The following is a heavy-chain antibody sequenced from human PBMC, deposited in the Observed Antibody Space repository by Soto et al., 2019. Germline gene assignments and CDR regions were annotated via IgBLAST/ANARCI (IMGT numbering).Heavy chain of an antibody. CDR2: VSGSGGGT. CDR3: AKPVNTALVTGGNFDY. J-gene: IGHJ4*02. V-gene: IGHV3-23*01. Sequence: EVQLLESGGGLVQPGGSLRLSCAASGFTFSNYAMSWVRQAPGKGLEWVSAVSGSGGGTDYADSVKGRFTISRDNSKNTPYLQKNSLRTEDTAVYYCAKPVNTALVTGGNFDYWGQGTLVTVSS. D-gene: IGHD5-18*01. CDR1: GFTFSNYA.